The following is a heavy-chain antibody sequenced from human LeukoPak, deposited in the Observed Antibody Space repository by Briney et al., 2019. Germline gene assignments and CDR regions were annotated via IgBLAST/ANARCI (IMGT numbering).Heavy chain of an antibody. CDR1: GGSISSSSYY. CDR3: ARQKGDSSSSPDY. CDR2: IYYSGST. V-gene: IGHV4-61*05. D-gene: IGHD6-6*01. Sequence: SETLSLTCTVSGGSISSSSYYWSWIRQPPGKGLEWIGYIYYSGSTNYNPSLKSRVTISVDTSKNQFSLKLSSVTAADTAVYYCARQKGDSSSSPDYWGQGTLVTVSS. J-gene: IGHJ4*02.